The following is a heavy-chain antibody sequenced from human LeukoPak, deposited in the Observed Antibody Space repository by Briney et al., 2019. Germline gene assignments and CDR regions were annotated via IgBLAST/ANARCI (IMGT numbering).Heavy chain of an antibody. Sequence: SVKVSCKASGGTLSSCAISWVRQAPGQGLEWMGGVIPIFGTANYAQKFQGRVTITADKSTSTAYMELSSLRSEDTAVYYCARAGSEVRGVIIPYYFDYWAQGTLVTVSS. CDR3: ARAGSEVRGVIIPYYFDY. CDR1: GGTLSSCA. D-gene: IGHD3-10*01. CDR2: VIPIFGTA. V-gene: IGHV1-69*06. J-gene: IGHJ4*02.